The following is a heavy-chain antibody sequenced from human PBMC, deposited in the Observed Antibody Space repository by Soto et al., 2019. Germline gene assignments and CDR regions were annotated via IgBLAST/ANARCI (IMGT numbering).Heavy chain of an antibody. J-gene: IGHJ4*02. Sequence: PSETLSLTCPVYVGPISTSSYHWGWILQPPGKGLEWVGSIYYSGSTFYNSSLKSRVTISVDTSMNQFSLKLSSVTGADTAVYYCAKHRYSNYPSFDYWGQGTLVTVSS. V-gene: IGHV4-39*01. D-gene: IGHD4-4*01. CDR1: VGPISTSSYH. CDR3: AKHRYSNYPSFDY. CDR2: IYYSGST.